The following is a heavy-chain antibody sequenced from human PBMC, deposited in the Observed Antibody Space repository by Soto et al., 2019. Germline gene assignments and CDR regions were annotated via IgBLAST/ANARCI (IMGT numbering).Heavy chain of an antibody. CDR2: IYYSGST. CDR1: GGSINSSSYF. D-gene: IGHD6-19*01. CDR3: ARHYSSGSRNWFDP. J-gene: IGHJ5*02. Sequence: PSETLSLTCSVSGGSINSSSYFWGWVRQPPGKGLDWIGSIYYSGSTYYNPSLRSRVTIYVDTSKNQFSLKLSSVTAADTAVFYCARHYSSGSRNWFDPWGQGTLVTFSS. V-gene: IGHV4-39*01.